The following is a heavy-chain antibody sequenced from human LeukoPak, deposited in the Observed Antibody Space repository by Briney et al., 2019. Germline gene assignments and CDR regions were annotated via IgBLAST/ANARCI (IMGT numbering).Heavy chain of an antibody. D-gene: IGHD2-2*01. J-gene: IGHJ4*02. Sequence: GGSLRLSCAASGFTFSSYAMNWVRQAPGKGLEWVSGTGSTGVSTFYADSVKGRFTVSRDNSKNTLSLQMNSLRAEDTAVYYCAKDPGLVPAHCFDYWGQGTLVTVSS. CDR3: AKDPGLVPAHCFDY. CDR1: GFTFSSYA. V-gene: IGHV3-23*01. CDR2: TGSTGVST.